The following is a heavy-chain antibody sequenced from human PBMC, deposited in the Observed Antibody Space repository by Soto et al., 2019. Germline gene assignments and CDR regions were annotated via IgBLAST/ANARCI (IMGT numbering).Heavy chain of an antibody. V-gene: IGHV4-4*02. CDR1: GGSISSSNW. J-gene: IGHJ5*02. Sequence: PSETLSLTCAVSGGSISSSNWWSWVRQPPGQGLEWIGEIYHSGSTNYTPSLKSRVTISVDKSKNQFSLKLSSVTAADTAVYYCARDLGYYDSSGYLTGWFDPWGQGTLVTVSS. CDR2: IYHSGST. D-gene: IGHD3-22*01. CDR3: ARDLGYYDSSGYLTGWFDP.